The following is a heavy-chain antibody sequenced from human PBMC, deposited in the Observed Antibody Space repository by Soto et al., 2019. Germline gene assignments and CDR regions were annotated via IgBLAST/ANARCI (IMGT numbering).Heavy chain of an antibody. V-gene: IGHV3-7*01. CDR3: ARIQPGDYFDY. D-gene: IGHD4-17*01. J-gene: IGHJ4*02. Sequence: PWGSLRLSCAASGFTFSSYWMSWVRQAPGKGLEWVANIKQDGSEKYYVDSVKGRFTISRDNAKNSLYLQMNSLRAEDTAVYYCARIQPGDYFDYWGQGTLVTVSS. CDR1: GFTFSSYW. CDR2: IKQDGSEK.